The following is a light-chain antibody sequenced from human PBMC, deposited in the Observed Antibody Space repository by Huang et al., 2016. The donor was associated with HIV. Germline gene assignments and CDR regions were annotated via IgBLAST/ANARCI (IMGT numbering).Light chain of an antibody. CDR1: QSISTY. CDR2: DAT. CDR3: QQRRDKWPPGGFT. J-gene: IGKJ3*01. V-gene: IGKV3-11*02. Sequence: EIVLTQSPATLSLSPGERATLSCRTSQSISTYLAWYQQKPGQAPRLLIYDATNRAAGVPARFSGSGSGRDFTINSNSREPEEFAVYYCQQRRDKWPPGGFTFGPGTKVDLK.